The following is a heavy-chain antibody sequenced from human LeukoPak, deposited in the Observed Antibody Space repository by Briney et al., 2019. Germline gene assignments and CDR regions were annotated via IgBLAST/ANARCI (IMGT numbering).Heavy chain of an antibody. V-gene: IGHV7-4-1*02. CDR3: ARDFVSMEEKFDY. CDR2: IHTNTGNP. D-gene: IGHD2-21*01. Sequence: SVKVSXXASXYTXXSYAMNWVRQAPGQGLEWMGWIHTNTGNPTYAQGFTGRFVFSLDTSVSTAYLQISSLKAEDTAVYYCARDFVSMEEKFDYWGQGTLVTVSS. CDR1: XYTXXSYA. J-gene: IGHJ4*02.